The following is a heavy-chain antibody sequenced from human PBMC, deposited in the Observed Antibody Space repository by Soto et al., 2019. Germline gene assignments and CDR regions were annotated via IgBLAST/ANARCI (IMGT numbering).Heavy chain of an antibody. V-gene: IGHV3-21*01. CDR2: ISSSSSYI. Sequence: EVQLVESGGGLVKPGGSLRLSCAASGFTFSSYSMNWVRQAPGKGLEWVSSISSSSSYIYYADSVKGRFTISRDNAKNSLYLQMNSLRAEDTAVYYCARDFHSSAAGNFPYPDNFDDWGQGTLVTVSS. D-gene: IGHD6-13*01. CDR3: ARDFHSSAAGNFPYPDNFDD. CDR1: GFTFSSYS. J-gene: IGHJ4*02.